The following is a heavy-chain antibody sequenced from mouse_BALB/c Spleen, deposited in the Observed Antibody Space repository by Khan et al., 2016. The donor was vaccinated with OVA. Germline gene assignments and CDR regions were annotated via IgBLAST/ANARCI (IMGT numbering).Heavy chain of an antibody. V-gene: IGHV9-3-1*01. D-gene: IGHD3-3*01. J-gene: IGHJ4*01. Sequence: QLVQSGPDLKKPGETVKISCKASGYTFTNYGINWVKQAPGKGLKWMGWIYTYTGEPTYADDFKGRFAFSLETSASTAYLQINNRKNEDTATYCCARGGRRAMDYWGQGTSVTVSS. CDR3: ARGGRRAMDY. CDR1: GYTFTNYG. CDR2: IYTYTGEP.